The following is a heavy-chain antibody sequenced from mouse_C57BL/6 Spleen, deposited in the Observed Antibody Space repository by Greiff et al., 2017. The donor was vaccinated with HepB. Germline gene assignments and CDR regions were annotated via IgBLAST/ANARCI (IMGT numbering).Heavy chain of an antibody. J-gene: IGHJ4*01. D-gene: IGHD2-14*01. CDR3: ARQGTSSAMDY. CDR1: GFTFSSYG. V-gene: IGHV5-6*01. CDR2: ISSGGSYT. Sequence: EVNVVESGGDLVKPGGSLKLSCAASGFTFSSYGMSWVRQTPDKRLEWVATISSGGSYTYYPDSVKGRFTISIDNAKNTLYLQMSSLKSEDTAMYYCARQGTSSAMDYWGQGTSVTVSS.